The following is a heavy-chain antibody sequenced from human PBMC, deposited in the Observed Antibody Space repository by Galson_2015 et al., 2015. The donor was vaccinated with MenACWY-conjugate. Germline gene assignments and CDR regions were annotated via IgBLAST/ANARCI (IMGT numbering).Heavy chain of an antibody. CDR2: IYPGDSDT. D-gene: IGHD6-13*01. J-gene: IGHJ3*02. Sequence: QSGAEVKKPGESLQISCKGSGSSFPSYWIGWVRQMPGKGLEWMGIIYPGDSDTRYSPSFQGQVTISADKSISTAYLQWSSLKASDTAMYYRARHPAGDRDAFDIWGQGTMVTASS. CDR3: ARHPAGDRDAFDI. V-gene: IGHV5-51*01. CDR1: GSSFPSYW.